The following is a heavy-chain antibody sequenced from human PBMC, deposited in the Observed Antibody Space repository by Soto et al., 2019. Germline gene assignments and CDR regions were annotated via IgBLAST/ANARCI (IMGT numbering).Heavy chain of an antibody. CDR2: IYYSGST. CDR3: ARDCDYSNSYYGMDV. V-gene: IGHV4-31*03. D-gene: IGHD4-4*01. J-gene: IGHJ6*02. CDR1: GGSISSGGYY. Sequence: QVQLQESGPGLVKPSQTLSLTCTVSGGSISSGGYYWSWLRQRPGKGLEWIGYIYYSGSTYYNPSLKRRVTISVDTYKNQFSLKLSSVTAADTAVYYCARDCDYSNSYYGMDVWGQGTTVTVSS.